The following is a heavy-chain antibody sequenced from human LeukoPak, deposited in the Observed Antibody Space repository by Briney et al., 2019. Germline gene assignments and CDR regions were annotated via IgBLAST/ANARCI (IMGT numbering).Heavy chain of an antibody. CDR1: GGSISSYY. Sequence: PSETLSLTCTVSGGSISSYYWSWLRQTAGKGLEWIGRIQTSGSTNYNPSLRRRVTMSVDTSKNQFSLRLNSVTAADTAVYFCARGCTDPREPHGFDLWGQGTMVSVSS. V-gene: IGHV4-4*07. D-gene: IGHD1-14*01. CDR3: ARGCTDPREPHGFDL. J-gene: IGHJ3*01. CDR2: IQTSGST.